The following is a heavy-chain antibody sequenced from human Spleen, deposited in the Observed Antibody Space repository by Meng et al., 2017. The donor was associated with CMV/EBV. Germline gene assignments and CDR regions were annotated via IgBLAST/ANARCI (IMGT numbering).Heavy chain of an antibody. CDR1: GGSISSGDYY. J-gene: IGHJ4*02. V-gene: IGHV4-30-4*08. CDR3: ARGPAAPAHPTVTDY. D-gene: IGHD4-17*01. CDR2: IYYSGST. Sequence: GGSISSGDYYWSWIRQPPGKGLEWIGYIYYSGSTYYNPSLKSRVTISVDTSKNQFSLKLSSVTAADTAVYYCARGPAAPAHPTVTDYWGQGTLVTVSS.